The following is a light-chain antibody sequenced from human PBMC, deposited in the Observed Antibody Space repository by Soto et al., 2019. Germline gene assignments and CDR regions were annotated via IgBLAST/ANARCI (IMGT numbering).Light chain of an antibody. Sequence: EIVMTHSPATLSVSPGERATLSCRTSQSVSNYLAWYQQKPGQAPRLLIYGASNRATGIPDRFSGSGSGTDFTLTISRLEPEDFAVYYCQQYGSSGTFGQGTKVDIK. CDR3: QQYGSSGT. V-gene: IGKV3-20*01. CDR2: GAS. J-gene: IGKJ1*01. CDR1: QSVSNY.